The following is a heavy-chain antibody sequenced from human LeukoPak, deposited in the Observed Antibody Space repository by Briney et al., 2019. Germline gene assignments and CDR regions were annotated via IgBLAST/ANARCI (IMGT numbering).Heavy chain of an antibody. CDR1: GFTFSNYG. CDR3: ASSSYSSSSF. J-gene: IGHJ4*02. CDR2: INQDGSQI. D-gene: IGHD6-6*01. Sequence: GGSLRLSCAASGFTFSNYGMNWVRQAPGKGLEWVANINQDGSQIYYAGSVEGRFTISRDNAKDSLFLQMNSLRAEDTALYYCASSSYSSSSFWGQGTLVTVSS. V-gene: IGHV3-7*01.